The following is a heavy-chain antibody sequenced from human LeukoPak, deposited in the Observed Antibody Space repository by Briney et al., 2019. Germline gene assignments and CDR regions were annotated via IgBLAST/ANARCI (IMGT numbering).Heavy chain of an antibody. D-gene: IGHD4-23*01. V-gene: IGHV3-7*03. Sequence: GGSLRLSCAASGFTFSSYWMHWVRQAPGKGLEWVANIKQDGSEKYYVDSVKGRFTISRDNAKNSLYLQMNSLRAEDTAVYYCARDSAVVTPYAFDIWGQGTMVTVSS. CDR1: GFTFSSYW. CDR3: ARDSAVVTPYAFDI. J-gene: IGHJ3*02. CDR2: IKQDGSEK.